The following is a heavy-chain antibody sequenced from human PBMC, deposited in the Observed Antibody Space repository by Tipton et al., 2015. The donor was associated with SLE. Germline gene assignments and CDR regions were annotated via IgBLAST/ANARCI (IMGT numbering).Heavy chain of an antibody. Sequence: TLSLTCAVYGGSFSGHYWSWIRQPPGKGLEWIGEINHSGSTNYNPSLKSRVTISVDTSKNQFSLKLSSVTAADTAVYYCARFPSTYQWLVRGGYFDYWGQGTLVTVSS. CDR2: INHSGST. D-gene: IGHD6-19*01. CDR1: GGSFSGHY. J-gene: IGHJ4*02. V-gene: IGHV4-34*01. CDR3: ARFPSTYQWLVRGGYFDY.